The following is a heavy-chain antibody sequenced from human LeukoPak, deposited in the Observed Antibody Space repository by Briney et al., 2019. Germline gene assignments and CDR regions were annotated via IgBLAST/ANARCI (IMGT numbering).Heavy chain of an antibody. V-gene: IGHV1-2*02. J-gene: IGHJ4*02. CDR2: INPNSGGT. CDR1: GYTFTGYY. CDR3: AREKAMVRGTFDY. Sequence: ASVKVSCKASGYTFTGYYMHWVRQAPGQGLEWMGWINPNSGGTNYAQKFQGRVTMTRDTSISTAYMKLSRLRSDDTAVYYCAREKAMVRGTFDYWGQGTLVTASS. D-gene: IGHD3-10*01.